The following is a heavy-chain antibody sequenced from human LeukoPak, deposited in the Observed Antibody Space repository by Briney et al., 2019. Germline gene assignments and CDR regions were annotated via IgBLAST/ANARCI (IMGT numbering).Heavy chain of an antibody. J-gene: IGHJ5*02. D-gene: IGHD6-19*01. CDR2: ISSSGSYI. CDR3: AREADHGYTSGWRGNWFDP. Sequence: PGGSLRLSCAASGFTFSSYSMNWVRQAPGKGLEWVSSISSSGSYIYYADSVKGRFTISRDNAKNSLYLQMNSLRAEDTAVYYCAREADHGYTSGWRGNWFDPWGQGTLVTVSS. V-gene: IGHV3-21*01. CDR1: GFTFSSYS.